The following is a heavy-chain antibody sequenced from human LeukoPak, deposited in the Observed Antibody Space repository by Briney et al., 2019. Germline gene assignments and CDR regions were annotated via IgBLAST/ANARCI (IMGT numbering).Heavy chain of an antibody. D-gene: IGHD1-1*01. CDR2: INTRTGHI. CDR1: GFTFRNYC. Sequence: GGSLRLSCAASGFTFRNYCMNWVRQAPGKGLEWVSSINTRTGHIYYADSVRGRFTISRDNAKNSLYLEMDSLGAEDTAVYYCVRDSDTITTALLVYWGQGTLVTVSS. CDR3: VRDSDTITTALLVY. V-gene: IGHV3-21*01. J-gene: IGHJ4*02.